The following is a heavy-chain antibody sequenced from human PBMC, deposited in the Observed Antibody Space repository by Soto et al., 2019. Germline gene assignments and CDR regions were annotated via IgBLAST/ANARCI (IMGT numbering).Heavy chain of an antibody. V-gene: IGHV3-30-3*01. CDR3: ARDVLRFLEWLYYYYGMDA. D-gene: IGHD3-3*01. CDR1: GFTFSSYA. CDR2: IPYDGSNK. Sequence: GGSLRLSCAASGFTFSSYAMHWVRQAPGKGLEWVAVIPYDGSNKYYADSVKGRFTISRDNSKNTLYLQMNSLRAEDTAVYYCARDVLRFLEWLYYYYGMDAWGQGTTVTVSS. J-gene: IGHJ6*02.